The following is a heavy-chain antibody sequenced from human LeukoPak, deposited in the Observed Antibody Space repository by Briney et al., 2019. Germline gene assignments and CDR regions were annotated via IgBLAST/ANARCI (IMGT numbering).Heavy chain of an antibody. CDR2: MQPSGIT. CDR3: ATDKYCSTTSCSFPNWFDP. V-gene: IGHV4-4*07. D-gene: IGHD2-2*01. CDR1: YY. J-gene: IGHJ5*02. Sequence: YYWSWLRQSAGKGLEWIGRMQPSGITHYNPSLMSRVTISVDTSKNQFSLKLSSVTAADTAVYYCATDKYCSTTSCSFPNWFDPWGQGTLVTVSS.